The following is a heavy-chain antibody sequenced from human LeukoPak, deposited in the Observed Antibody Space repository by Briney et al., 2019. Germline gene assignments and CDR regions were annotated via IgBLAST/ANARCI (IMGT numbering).Heavy chain of an antibody. Sequence: SETLSLTCTVSGGSISSYYWSWIRQPPGKGLEWIGYIYYSGSTNYNPSLESRVTISVDTSKNQFSLKLSSVTAADTAVYYCARGFTMVRGVHPYYFDYWGQGTLVTVSS. CDR2: IYYSGST. CDR1: GGSISSYY. J-gene: IGHJ4*02. D-gene: IGHD3-10*01. V-gene: IGHV4-59*01. CDR3: ARGFTMVRGVHPYYFDY.